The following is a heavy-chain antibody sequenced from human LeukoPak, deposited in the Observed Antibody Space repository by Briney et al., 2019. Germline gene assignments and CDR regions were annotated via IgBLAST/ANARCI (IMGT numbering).Heavy chain of an antibody. V-gene: IGHV3-7*04. CDR3: ARLRPYSSTWYAYYGMDV. J-gene: IGHJ6*02. Sequence: GGSLRLSCAASGLTFSNYSMSWVRQAPGKGLEWVANIKQDGTQSIYVDSVKGRFTISRDNAKNSLYLQMNSLRAEETAVYYCARLRPYSSTWYAYYGMDVWGQGTTVTVSS. D-gene: IGHD6-13*01. CDR2: IKQDGTQS. CDR1: GLTFSNYS.